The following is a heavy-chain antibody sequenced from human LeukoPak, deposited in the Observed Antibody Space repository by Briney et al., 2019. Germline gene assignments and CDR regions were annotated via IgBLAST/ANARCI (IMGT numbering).Heavy chain of an antibody. CDR2: ISSSGSTI. D-gene: IGHD6-19*01. CDR3: ARPQASDWYYFDY. Sequence: GGSLRLSCAASGFTVSTNYMSWVREAPGKGLEWVSYISSSGSTIYYADAVKGRFTISRDNARNSLYLQMNSLRADDTGVYYCARPQASDWYYFDYWGQGTLVTVSS. J-gene: IGHJ4*02. V-gene: IGHV3-11*04. CDR1: GFTVSTNY.